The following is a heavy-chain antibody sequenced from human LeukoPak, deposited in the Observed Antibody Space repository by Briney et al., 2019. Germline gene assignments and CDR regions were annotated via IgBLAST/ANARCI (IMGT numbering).Heavy chain of an antibody. Sequence: GGSLRLSCATSGFTLKNAWISWVRQAPGKGLEWVGRMRSEARGGTPDYAALVKGRFIISIDDSRSTLYLQMHSLETEDTALYYCTTEGFTYGHHALGIWGQGTVVTVSS. V-gene: IGHV3-15*01. D-gene: IGHD5-18*01. CDR1: GFTLKNAW. CDR3: TTEGFTYGHHALGI. CDR2: MRSEARGGTP. J-gene: IGHJ3*02.